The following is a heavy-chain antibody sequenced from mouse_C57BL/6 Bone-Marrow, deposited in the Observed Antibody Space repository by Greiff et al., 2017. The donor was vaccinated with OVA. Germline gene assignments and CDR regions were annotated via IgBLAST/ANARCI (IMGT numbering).Heavy chain of an antibody. CDR1: GYTFTSYW. CDR2: IYPGNSDT. D-gene: IGHD2-5*01. Sequence: VHVKQSGTVLARPGASVKMSCKTSGYTFTSYWMHWVKQRPGQGLEWIGAIYPGNSDTSYNQKFKGKAKLTAVTSASTAYMELSSLTNEDSAVYYCTRRRYSNYEDYWGQGTTLTVSS. V-gene: IGHV1-5*01. CDR3: TRRRYSNYEDY. J-gene: IGHJ2*01.